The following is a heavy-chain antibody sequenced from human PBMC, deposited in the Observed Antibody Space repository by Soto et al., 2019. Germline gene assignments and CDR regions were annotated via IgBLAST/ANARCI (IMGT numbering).Heavy chain of an antibody. CDR3: ARVPYTNFGGYYYRMDV. CDR1: GFTFDDYA. CDR2: MSWNSGNI. D-gene: IGHD4-4*01. J-gene: IGHJ6*02. V-gene: IGHV3-9*01. Sequence: EVQLVESGGGLVQPGMSLRLSCAVSGFTFDDYAMHWVRQAPGKGLEWVSGMSWNSGNIGYADSVKGRFIVSRNNAKNSLYLQMNSLRPEDTALYYCARVPYTNFGGYYYRMDVWGQGTTVTVSS.